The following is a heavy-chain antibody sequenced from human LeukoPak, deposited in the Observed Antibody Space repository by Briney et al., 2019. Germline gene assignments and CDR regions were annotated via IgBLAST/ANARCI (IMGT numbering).Heavy chain of an antibody. J-gene: IGHJ4*02. CDR1: GFTFSSYA. CDR2: INHSGST. V-gene: IGHV4-34*01. D-gene: IGHD6-19*01. Sequence: SGGSLRLSCAASGFTFSSYAMSWVRQPPGKGLEWIGEINHSGSTNYNPSLKSRVTISVDTSKNQFSLKLSSVTAADTAVYYCARGLQWLVKYYFDYWGQGTLVTVSS. CDR3: ARGLQWLVKYYFDY.